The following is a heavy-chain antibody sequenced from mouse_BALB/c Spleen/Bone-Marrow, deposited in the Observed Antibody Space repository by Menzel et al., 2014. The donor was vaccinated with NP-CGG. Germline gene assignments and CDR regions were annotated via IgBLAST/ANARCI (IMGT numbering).Heavy chain of an antibody. CDR2: ISSGDSYT. CDR1: GFTFSSYG. CDR3: ARHRADYYARDY. Sequence: DVHLVESGGDLVKPGGSLKLSCAASGFTFSSYGMSWVRQTPDKRLEWVATISSGDSYTYYPDSVKGRFTISRDNAKNTLYLLMSSLKSEDTAMYYCARHRADYYARDYWGQGTSVTVSS. J-gene: IGHJ4*01. V-gene: IGHV5-6*01. D-gene: IGHD3-3*01.